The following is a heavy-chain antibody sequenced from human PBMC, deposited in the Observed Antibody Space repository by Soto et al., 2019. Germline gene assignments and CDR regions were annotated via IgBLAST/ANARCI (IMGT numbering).Heavy chain of an antibody. Sequence: GGSLRLSCAASGFTFSSYWMTWVRQAPGKGLEWVANIKQDGSEKYYVDSVKGRFTISRDNAKSSLYLQMNSLRAEDTAVYFCARGGQLRLLYFDYWGQGTPVTVSS. CDR3: ARGGQLRLLYFDY. CDR2: IKQDGSEK. D-gene: IGHD2-2*01. J-gene: IGHJ4*02. CDR1: GFTFSSYW. V-gene: IGHV3-7*03.